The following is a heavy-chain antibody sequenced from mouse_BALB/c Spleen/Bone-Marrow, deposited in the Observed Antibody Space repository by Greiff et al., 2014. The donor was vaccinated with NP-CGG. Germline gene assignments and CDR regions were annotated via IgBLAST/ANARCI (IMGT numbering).Heavy chain of an antibody. CDR3: ARGGYYYGSSSPYFAY. Sequence: DLVKPGASVKLSCKASGYTFTSYWINWEKQRPGQGLEWIGRIPPGSGTTYYNEMFKGKATLTVDTSSTTAYIQHSSLSSDDSAVYCCARGGYYYGSSSPYFAYWGQGTLVTVSA. V-gene: IGHV1S41*01. CDR1: GYTFTSYW. J-gene: IGHJ3*01. D-gene: IGHD1-1*01. CDR2: IPPGSGTT.